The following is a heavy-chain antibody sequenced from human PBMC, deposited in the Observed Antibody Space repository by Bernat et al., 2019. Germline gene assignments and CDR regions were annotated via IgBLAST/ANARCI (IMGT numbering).Heavy chain of an antibody. J-gene: IGHJ5*02. CDR3: ARDFSGSYYKRYNWFDP. V-gene: IGHV1-18*01. CDR1: GYTFTSYG. D-gene: IGHD3-10*01. Sequence: QVQLVQSGAEVKKPGASVKVSCKASGYTFTSYGISWVRQAPGQGLEWMGWISAYNGNTNYAQKLQGRVTMSADTSTSKAYMELRSLRSDDTAVYYCARDFSGSYYKRYNWFDPWGQGTLVTVSS. CDR2: ISAYNGNT.